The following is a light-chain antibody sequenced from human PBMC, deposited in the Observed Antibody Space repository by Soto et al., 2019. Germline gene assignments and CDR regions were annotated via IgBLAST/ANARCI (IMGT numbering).Light chain of an antibody. J-gene: IGKJ1*01. V-gene: IGKV4-1*01. CDR1: QRVLKSSKNKNY. CDR2: WAS. Sequence: DILMNQSPDSLALSLGERATLNCKSRQRVLKSSKNKNYLAWYQQKPGQPPKLLISWASTRESGVPDRFSGSGSGTDFTLTISSLQAEDVAVYYCQQYYTTPQTFGQGTKVEIK. CDR3: QQYYTTPQT.